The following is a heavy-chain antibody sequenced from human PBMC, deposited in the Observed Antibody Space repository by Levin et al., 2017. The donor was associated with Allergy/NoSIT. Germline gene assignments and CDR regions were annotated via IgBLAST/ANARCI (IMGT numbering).Heavy chain of an antibody. J-gene: IGHJ4*02. D-gene: IGHD5-12*01. V-gene: IGHV3-30-3*01. CDR2: ISYDGSNK. CDR3: ARDWTPPYGGYQGGMDY. Sequence: GGSLRLSCAASGFTFSSYAMHWVRQAPGKGLEWVAVISYDGSNKYYADSVKGRFTISRDNSKNTLYLQMNSLRAEDTAVYYCARDWTPPYGGYQGGMDYWGQGTLVTVSS. CDR1: GFTFSSYA.